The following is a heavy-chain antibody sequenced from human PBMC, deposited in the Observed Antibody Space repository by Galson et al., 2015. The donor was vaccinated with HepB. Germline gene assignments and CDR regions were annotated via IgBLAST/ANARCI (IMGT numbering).Heavy chain of an antibody. D-gene: IGHD3-22*01. CDR1: GFTLNTYT. J-gene: IGHJ4*02. V-gene: IGHV3-30*04. Sequence: SLRLSCAASGFTLNTYTMHWVRQPPGKGLEWVALISYDETSKDYEASVKGRFTISSDNSKDKLYLRMNSLRSEDTAVYYCSRDYYDSNYGYYFDYWGTATQGTVSS. CDR2: ISYDETSK. CDR3: SRDYYDSNYGYYFDY.